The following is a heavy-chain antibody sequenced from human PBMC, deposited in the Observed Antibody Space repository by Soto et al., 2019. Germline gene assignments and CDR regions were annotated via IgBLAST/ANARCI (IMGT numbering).Heavy chain of an antibody. CDR1: GFTFSNAW. V-gene: IGHV3-15*01. D-gene: IGHD3-3*01. J-gene: IGHJ4*02. CDR2: IKSKTDGGTT. Sequence: PGGSLRLSCAASGFTFSNAWMSWVRQAPGKGLGWVGRIKSKTDGGTTDYAAPVKGRFTISRDDSKNTLYLQMNSLKTEDTAVYYCTTDQEGYHDFWRDPVFDYWGQGTLVTVSS. CDR3: TTDQEGYHDFWRDPVFDY.